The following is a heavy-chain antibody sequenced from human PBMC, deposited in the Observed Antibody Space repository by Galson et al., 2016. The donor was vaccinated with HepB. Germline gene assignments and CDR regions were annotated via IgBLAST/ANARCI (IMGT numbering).Heavy chain of an antibody. CDR1: GYSFTNYW. CDR2: IYPRDSET. Sequence: QSGAEVKKPGDSLKISCKTSGYSFTNYWIAWVRQMPGKGLEWMGIIYPRDSETRFNPSFEGLVTMSSDKSITTAYLQLINLKASDTAMYYCARVSSGTYYLRDYWGQGTLATVSS. J-gene: IGHJ4*02. D-gene: IGHD1-26*01. V-gene: IGHV5-51*01. CDR3: ARVSSGTYYLRDY.